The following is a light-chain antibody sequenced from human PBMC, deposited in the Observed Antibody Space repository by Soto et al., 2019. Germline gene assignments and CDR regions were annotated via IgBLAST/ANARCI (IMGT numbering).Light chain of an antibody. CDR3: PQSYSIPWT. CDR1: QSISTY. J-gene: IGKJ1*01. CDR2: AAS. V-gene: IGKV1-39*01. Sequence: DIQMTQSPSSLSASVGDRVTITCRTSQSISTYLNWYQHKPGKAPKLLIYAASSLQSGAPSRFSGSGSGTDFTLTISSLQPDDFSTYYCPQSYSIPWTFGLGTKVDLK.